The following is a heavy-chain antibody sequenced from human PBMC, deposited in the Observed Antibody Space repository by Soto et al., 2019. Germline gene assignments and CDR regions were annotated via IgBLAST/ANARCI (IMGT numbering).Heavy chain of an antibody. Sequence: QITLKESGPTLVKPTQTLTLTCTFSGFSLATRGVGVGWIRQPPGKGLECVALIYWDDDKGYSPSLQSRLSITNDNSKNQVVLTMTNVDHVDTATYYCAHIPNYNQYDLFDPWGQGTLVSVSS. CDR1: GFSLATRGVG. V-gene: IGHV2-5*02. CDR2: IYWDDDK. CDR3: AHIPNYNQYDLFDP. J-gene: IGHJ5*02. D-gene: IGHD1-1*01.